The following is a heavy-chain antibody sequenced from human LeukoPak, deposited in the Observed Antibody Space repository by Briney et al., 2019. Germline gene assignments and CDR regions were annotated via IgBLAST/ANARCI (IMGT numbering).Heavy chain of an antibody. V-gene: IGHV4-59*01. CDR2: IYYSGST. CDR1: GGSISSYY. D-gene: IGHD6-13*01. J-gene: IGHJ4*02. Sequence: PSETLFLTCTVSGGSISSYYWSWIRQPPGKGLEWIGYIYYSGSTNYNPSLKSRVTISVDTSKNQFSLKLSSVTAADTAVYYCARSKAADLNYYFDYWGQGTLVTVSS. CDR3: ARSKAADLNYYFDY.